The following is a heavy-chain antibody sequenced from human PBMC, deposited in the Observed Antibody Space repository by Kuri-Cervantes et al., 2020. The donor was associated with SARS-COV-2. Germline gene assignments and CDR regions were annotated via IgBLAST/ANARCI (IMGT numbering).Heavy chain of an antibody. Sequence: ASVKVSCKASGYTFTGYYMHWVRQAPGQGLEWMGWINPNSGGTNYAQKFQGRVTMTRDTSISTAYMELSRLRSEDTAVYYCARDDGLRFLEWYTSPFDSWGQGTLVTVSS. CDR3: ARDDGLRFLEWYTSPFDS. CDR2: INPNSGGT. CDR1: GYTFTGYY. J-gene: IGHJ4*02. D-gene: IGHD3-3*01. V-gene: IGHV1-2*02.